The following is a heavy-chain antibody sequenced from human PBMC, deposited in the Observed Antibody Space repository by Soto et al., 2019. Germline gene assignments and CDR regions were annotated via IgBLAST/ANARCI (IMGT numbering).Heavy chain of an antibody. Sequence: QVQLVESGGGLVKPGGSLRLSCAASGFTFSDYYMSWIRQAPGKGLEWVSYISSSSSYTNYADSGKGRFTISRDNAKNSLYLQMNSLRAEDTAVYYCARVAGITGTNDYGMDVWGQGTTVTVSS. V-gene: IGHV3-11*06. CDR1: GFTFSDYY. J-gene: IGHJ6*02. CDR3: ARVAGITGTNDYGMDV. D-gene: IGHD1-7*01. CDR2: ISSSSSYT.